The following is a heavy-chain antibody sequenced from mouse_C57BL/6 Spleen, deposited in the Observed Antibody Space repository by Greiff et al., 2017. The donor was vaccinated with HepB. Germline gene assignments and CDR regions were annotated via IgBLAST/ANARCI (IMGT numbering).Heavy chain of an antibody. CDR2: IRLKSDNYAT. D-gene: IGHD2-2*01. Sequence: EVKLMESGGGLVQPGGSMKLSCVASGFTFSNYWMNWVRQSPEKGLEWVAQIRLKSDNYATHYAESVKGRFTISRDDSKSSVYLQMNNLRAEDTGIYYCTNYYGYDEGFAYWGQGTLVTVSA. J-gene: IGHJ3*01. V-gene: IGHV6-3*01. CDR3: TNYYGYDEGFAY. CDR1: GFTFSNYW.